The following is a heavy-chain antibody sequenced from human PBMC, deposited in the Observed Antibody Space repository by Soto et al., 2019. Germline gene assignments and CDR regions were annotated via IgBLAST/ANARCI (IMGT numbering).Heavy chain of an antibody. CDR3: ARGDYFDRRFDY. CDR1: GFSFSTSW. CDR2: IKQDGSEK. J-gene: IGHJ4*02. Sequence: GSLRLSCTASGFSFSTSWMSWVRQAPGKGLEWVATIKQDGSEKYYLDSVKGRFTVSRDNAVNSLYLQVNSLRAEDTAVYYCARGDYFDRRFDYWGQGTLVTVSS. D-gene: IGHD3-9*01. V-gene: IGHV3-7*03.